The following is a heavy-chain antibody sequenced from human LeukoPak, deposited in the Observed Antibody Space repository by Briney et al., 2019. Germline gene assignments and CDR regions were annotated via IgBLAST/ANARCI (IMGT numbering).Heavy chain of an antibody. J-gene: IGHJ5*02. Sequence: PSETLSLTCTVSGGSLSSNWWSWVRQPPGKGLEWIGEIYHSGSTNYNPSLKSRVTISVDKSKNQFSLKLSSVTAADTAVYYCARAYYDFWSGFLNWFDPWGQGTLVTVSS. CDR3: ARAYYDFWSGFLNWFDP. CDR2: IYHSGST. CDR1: GGSLSSNW. D-gene: IGHD3-3*01. V-gene: IGHV4-4*02.